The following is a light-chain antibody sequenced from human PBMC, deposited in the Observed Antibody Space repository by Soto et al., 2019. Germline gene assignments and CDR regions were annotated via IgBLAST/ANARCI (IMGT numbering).Light chain of an antibody. CDR2: ASS. CDR1: QSSGSNF. J-gene: IGKJ1*01. V-gene: IGKV3-20*01. Sequence: DIVLTQSPGTLSLSPGERATLSCKTSQSSGSNFLAWYQHKPGQAPRLLIYASSNRATGIPDRFTGSGSGTDFTLTISRLEPEDFAVYYCQQYGSSGTFGQGTKVDIK. CDR3: QQYGSSGT.